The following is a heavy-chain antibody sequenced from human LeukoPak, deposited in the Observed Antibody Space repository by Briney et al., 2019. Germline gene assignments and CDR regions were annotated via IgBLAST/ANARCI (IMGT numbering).Heavy chain of an antibody. CDR2: ISSSGGTR. D-gene: IGHD6-19*01. CDR1: EFAFSVYE. J-gene: IGHJ4*02. CDR3: TTLTVASSFDY. Sequence: PGGSLRLSCAASEFAFSVYEMYWVRQAPGKGLEWVSYISSSGGTRYYADSVKGRFTISRDNAKNSLYLQMNSLRAEDTAVYYCTTLTVASSFDYWGQGALVPVSS. V-gene: IGHV3-48*03.